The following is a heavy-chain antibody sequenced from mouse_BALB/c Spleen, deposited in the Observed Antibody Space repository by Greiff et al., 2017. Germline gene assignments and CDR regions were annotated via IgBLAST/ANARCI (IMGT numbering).Heavy chain of an antibody. CDR2: ISSGGST. CDR1: GFTFSSYA. J-gene: IGHJ4*01. CDR3: ARVLRVFYAMDY. D-gene: IGHD1-1*01. V-gene: IGHV5-6-5*01. Sequence: EVMLVESGGGLVKPGGSLKLSCAASGFTFSSYAMSWVRQTPEKRLEWVASISSGGSTYYPDSVKGRFTISRDNARNILYLQMSSLRSEDTAMYYCARVLRVFYAMDYWGQGTSVTVSS.